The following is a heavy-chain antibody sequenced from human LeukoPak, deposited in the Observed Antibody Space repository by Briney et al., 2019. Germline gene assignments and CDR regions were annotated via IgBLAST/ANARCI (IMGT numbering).Heavy chain of an antibody. CDR1: GFTFSNYW. V-gene: IGHV3-74*01. CDR3: GRSGDFWSGSGVAY. Sequence: GGSLRLSCAAPGFTFSNYWMYWVRQAPGKGLVWVSQIKSDGNITNYADSVKGRFTISRDNAKNTLFLQMNSLRAEDTAVYYCGRSGDFWSGSGVAYWGQGTLVTVSS. D-gene: IGHD3-3*01. J-gene: IGHJ4*02. CDR2: IKSDGNIT.